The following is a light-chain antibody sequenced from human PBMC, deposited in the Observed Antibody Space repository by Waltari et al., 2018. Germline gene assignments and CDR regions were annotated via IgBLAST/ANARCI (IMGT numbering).Light chain of an antibody. CDR1: QSVGSY. CDR2: DAS. Sequence: EIVLTQSPATLSLSPGERATLSRRASQSVGSYLAWYQQRPGQAPRLLISDASNRATGIPARFSGSGSETDFTLTISSLEPEDFAVYYCQQRNTWWTFGQGTKVEIK. V-gene: IGKV3-11*01. J-gene: IGKJ1*01. CDR3: QQRNTWWT.